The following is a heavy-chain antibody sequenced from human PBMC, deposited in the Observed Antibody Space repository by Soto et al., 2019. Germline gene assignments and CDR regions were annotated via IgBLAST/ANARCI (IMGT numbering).Heavy chain of an antibody. CDR2: IYSGGST. D-gene: IGHD6-19*01. CDR1: GFAVSSNY. CDR3: SMYSSGWYSPYYYGMDA. J-gene: IGHJ6*02. V-gene: IGHV3-53*01. Sequence: GSLRLSCAASGFAVSSNYMSWVRQAPGKGLEWVSVIYSGGSTYYADSVKGRFTISRDNSKNTLYLQMNSLRAEDTAVYYCSMYSSGWYSPYYYGMDAWGQGTTVTVSS.